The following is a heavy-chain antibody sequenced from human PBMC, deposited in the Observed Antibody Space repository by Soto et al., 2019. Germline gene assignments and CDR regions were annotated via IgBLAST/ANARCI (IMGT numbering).Heavy chain of an antibody. CDR1: GYTFTNYY. CDR3: ARDVIVVLSAIRVYYYYDMDV. D-gene: IGHD3-22*01. Sequence: ASVKVSCKASGYTFTNYYMHWVRQAPGQGLEWMGIINPSGGSTSYAQKFQGRVTMTRDTSTSTVYMELSGLRSDDTAVYYCARDVIVVLSAIRVYYYYDMDVWGQGTPVTVSS. V-gene: IGHV1-46*01. J-gene: IGHJ6*02. CDR2: INPSGGST.